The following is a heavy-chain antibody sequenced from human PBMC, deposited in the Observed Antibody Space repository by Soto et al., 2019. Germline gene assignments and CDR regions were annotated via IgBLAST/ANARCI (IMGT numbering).Heavy chain of an antibody. CDR3: ARGNSLCYFGY. D-gene: IGHD2-21*01. CDR2: INPSGGST. V-gene: IGHV1-46*01. CDR1: GYTFTSYY. Sequence: ASVTVSCKASGYTFTSYYMHWVRQAPGQGLEWMGIINPSGGSTSYAQKFQGRVTMTRDTSTSTVDMELSSLRSEGTAVYDCARGNSLCYFGYWGQRTLFTVSS. J-gene: IGHJ4*02.